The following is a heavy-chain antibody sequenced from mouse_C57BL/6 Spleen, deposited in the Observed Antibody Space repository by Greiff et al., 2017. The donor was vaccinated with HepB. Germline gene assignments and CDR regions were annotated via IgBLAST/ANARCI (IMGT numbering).Heavy chain of an antibody. CDR3: ARGPYDYDGYFDV. V-gene: IGHV1-61*01. CDR2: IYPSDSET. CDR1: GYTFTSYW. D-gene: IGHD2-4*01. Sequence: QVQLQQPGAELVRPGSSVKLSCKASGYTFTSYWMDWVKQRPGQGLEWIGNIYPSDSETHYNQKFKDKATLTVDKSSSTAYMQLSSLTSEDSAVYYCARGPYDYDGYFDVWGTGTTVTVSS. J-gene: IGHJ1*03.